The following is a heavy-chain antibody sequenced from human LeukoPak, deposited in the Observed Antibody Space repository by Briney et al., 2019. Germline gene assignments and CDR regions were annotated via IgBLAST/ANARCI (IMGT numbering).Heavy chain of an antibody. Sequence: GGSLRLSCAASGFTFSSYAMNWVRQAPGKGLEWVSSISSSSYIYYADSVKGRFTISRDNAKNSLYLQMNSLRAEDTAVYYCAKDMGSSGWYTDAFDIWGQGTMVTVSS. CDR1: GFTFSSYA. V-gene: IGHV3-21*04. CDR2: ISSSSYI. J-gene: IGHJ3*02. CDR3: AKDMGSSGWYTDAFDI. D-gene: IGHD6-19*01.